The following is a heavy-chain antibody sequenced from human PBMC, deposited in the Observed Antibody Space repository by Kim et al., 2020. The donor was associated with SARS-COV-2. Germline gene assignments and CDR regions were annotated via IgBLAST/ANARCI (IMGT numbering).Heavy chain of an antibody. J-gene: IGHJ4*02. CDR1: GFSFATFD. CDR2: IKRPDDSA. Sequence: GGSLRLSCVASGFSFATFDMSWVRQAPGKGLKWVSVIKRPDDSAYHAESVKGRFTVSRDSARNTLYLQMNSLRADDTAVYYCVKGAWLDYWGPGTLVTVSS. CDR3: VKGAWLDY. V-gene: IGHV3-23*01. D-gene: IGHD5-12*01.